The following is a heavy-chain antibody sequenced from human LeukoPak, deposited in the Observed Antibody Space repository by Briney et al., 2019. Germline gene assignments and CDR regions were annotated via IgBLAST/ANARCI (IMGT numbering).Heavy chain of an antibody. CDR2: ISSYNGNT. J-gene: IGHJ4*02. Sequence: GASVKVSCKASGYTFSSDGISWVRQAPGQGLEWMGWISSYNGNTKYAEKLQGRVTMTTDTSTSTAYMELRSLRSDDTAVYHCARVQLERSGEPFDYWGQGTLVTVSS. CDR3: ARVQLERSGEPFDY. D-gene: IGHD1-1*01. V-gene: IGHV1-18*01. CDR1: GYTFSSDG.